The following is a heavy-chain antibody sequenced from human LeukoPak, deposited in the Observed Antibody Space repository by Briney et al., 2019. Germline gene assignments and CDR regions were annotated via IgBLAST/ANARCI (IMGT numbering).Heavy chain of an antibody. D-gene: IGHD3-22*01. CDR3: ARDSPYGSYNDY. V-gene: IGHV3-7*01. Sequence: GGSLRLSCAASGFTFSSYWMSWVRQAPGKGLEWVANIKEDGSEKYHVDSVKGRFTISRDNAKNSLFLQMNSLRVEDTAVYYCARDSPYGSYNDYWGQGTLVTVSS. CDR1: GFTFSSYW. J-gene: IGHJ4*02. CDR2: IKEDGSEK.